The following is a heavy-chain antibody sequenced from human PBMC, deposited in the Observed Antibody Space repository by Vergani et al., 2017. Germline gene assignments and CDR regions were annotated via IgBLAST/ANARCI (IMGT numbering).Heavy chain of an antibody. CDR1: GFTVSSNY. Sequence: EVQLVESGGGLVQPGGSLRLSCAASGFTVSSNYMSWVRQAPGKGLEWVSVIYSGGSTYYADSVKGRFTISRDNSKNTLYLQMNSLRAEDTAVYYCARYSSGWRDSRYLDYWGQGTLVTVSS. V-gene: IGHV3-66*02. CDR2: IYSGGST. J-gene: IGHJ4*02. CDR3: ARYSSGWRDSRYLDY. D-gene: IGHD6-19*01.